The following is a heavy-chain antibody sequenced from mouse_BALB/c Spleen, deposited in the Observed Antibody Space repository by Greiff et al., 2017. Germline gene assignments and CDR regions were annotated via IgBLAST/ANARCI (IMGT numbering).Heavy chain of an antibody. D-gene: IGHD2-4*01. V-gene: IGHV2-2*02. CDR2: IWSGGST. J-gene: IGHJ4*01. CDR1: GFSLTSYG. CDR3: ARNANYDYDDEGMDY. Sequence: VMLVESGPGLVQPSQSLSITCTVSGFSLTSYGVHWVRQSPGKGLEWLGVIWSGGSTDYNAAFISRLSISKDNSKSQVFFKMNSLQANDTAIYYCARNANYDYDDEGMDYWGQGTSVTVSS.